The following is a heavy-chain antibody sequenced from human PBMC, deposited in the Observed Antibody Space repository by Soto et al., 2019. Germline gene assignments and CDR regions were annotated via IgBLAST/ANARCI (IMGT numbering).Heavy chain of an antibody. J-gene: IGHJ5*02. D-gene: IGHD2-2*01. Sequence: QGQLVQSGVEVKKPGASVKVSCSASGNTFTNFGVTWVREAPGQGLEWMGWISPYTDDPSYAQKFQGRVTMTIHTTTSTVYLDLRSLTSYDTAGYYGAGVTPGAEAWFHPWGQGTLVTVSS. V-gene: IGHV1-18*01. CDR2: ISPYTDDP. CDR3: AGVTPGAEAWFHP. CDR1: GNTFTNFG.